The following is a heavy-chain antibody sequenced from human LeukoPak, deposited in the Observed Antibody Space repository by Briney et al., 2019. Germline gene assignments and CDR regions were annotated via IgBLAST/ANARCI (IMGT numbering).Heavy chain of an antibody. CDR2: ISGNGGST. CDR1: GFTFSSYA. Sequence: GGSLRLSCAASGFTFSSYAMRWVSQARGKGLEWVSVISGNGGSTYYADSVKGRFTISRDNSKNTLYLQMNSLRGEDTAVYYCAKADSARGVTLKSTIDYWGQGTLVTVSS. D-gene: IGHD2-21*02. V-gene: IGHV3-23*01. J-gene: IGHJ4*02. CDR3: AKADSARGVTLKSTIDY.